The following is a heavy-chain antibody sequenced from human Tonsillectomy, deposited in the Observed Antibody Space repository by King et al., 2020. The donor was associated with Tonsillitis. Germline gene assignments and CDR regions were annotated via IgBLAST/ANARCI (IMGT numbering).Heavy chain of an antibody. D-gene: IGHD3-9*01. CDR3: ARHVIVLRYFDWLLDFDY. Sequence: VQLVESGGGLVQPGGSLRLSCAASGFTFSSYAMSWVRQAPGKGLEWVSAISGSGGSTYYADSVKGRFTISRDNSKNTLYLQMNSLRAEDTAVYYCARHVIVLRYFDWLLDFDYWGQGTLVTVSS. CDR1: GFTFSSYA. CDR2: ISGSGGST. V-gene: IGHV3-23*04. J-gene: IGHJ4*02.